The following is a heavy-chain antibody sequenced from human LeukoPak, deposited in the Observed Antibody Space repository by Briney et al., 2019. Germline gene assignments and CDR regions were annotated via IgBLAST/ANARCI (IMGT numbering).Heavy chain of an antibody. D-gene: IGHD2-2*01. J-gene: IGHJ4*02. Sequence: GESLKISCQGSGYSFTSYWISWVRQMPGKGLEWMGRIDPSDSYTNYSPSFQGHVTISADKSISTAYLQWSSLKASDTAMYYCARLTLGYCSSTSCRHPFDYWGQGTLVTVSS. V-gene: IGHV5-10-1*01. CDR1: GYSFTSYW. CDR3: ARLTLGYCSSTSCRHPFDY. CDR2: IDPSDSYT.